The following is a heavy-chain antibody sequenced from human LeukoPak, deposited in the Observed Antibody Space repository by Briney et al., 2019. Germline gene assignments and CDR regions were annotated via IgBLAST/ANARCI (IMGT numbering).Heavy chain of an antibody. D-gene: IGHD3-22*01. CDR2: IKEDGSKK. Sequence: GGSLRLSCAASGSTFSSCWMTWVRQAPGKGLEWVANIKEDGSKKSYVDSVKGRFTIFRDNAKNSLYLQMNSLRAEDTAVYYCATPLDYYDSSGYHQGGDWGQGTLVTVSS. J-gene: IGHJ4*02. V-gene: IGHV3-7*03. CDR3: ATPLDYYDSSGYHQGGD. CDR1: GSTFSSCW.